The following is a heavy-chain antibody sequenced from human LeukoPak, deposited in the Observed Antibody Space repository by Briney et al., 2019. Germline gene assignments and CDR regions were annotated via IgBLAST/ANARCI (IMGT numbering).Heavy chain of an antibody. Sequence: PGGSLRLSCAASGFTFSSYAMSWVRQAPGKGLEWVSAISGSGGSTYYADSVKGRFTISRDNSKNTLYLQMNSLRAEDTAVYYCAKGRSPPLRFLDIRPDFDYWGQGTLVTVSS. D-gene: IGHD3-3*01. CDR2: ISGSGGST. CDR3: AKGRSPPLRFLDIRPDFDY. J-gene: IGHJ4*02. V-gene: IGHV3-23*01. CDR1: GFTFSSYA.